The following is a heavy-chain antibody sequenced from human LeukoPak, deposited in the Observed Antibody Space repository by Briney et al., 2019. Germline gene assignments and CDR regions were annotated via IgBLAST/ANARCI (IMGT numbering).Heavy chain of an antibody. CDR2: ISSSSSTI. J-gene: IGHJ4*02. V-gene: IGHV3-48*01. CDR1: GFTFSTYS. CDR3: ARGIPLDH. Sequence: GGSLRLSCAASGFTFSTYSMNWVRQAPGKGLEWVSYISSSSSTIYYADSVKGRFTISRDNSKNTLYLQMNSLRAEDTAVYHCARGIPLDHWGQGTQVTVSS.